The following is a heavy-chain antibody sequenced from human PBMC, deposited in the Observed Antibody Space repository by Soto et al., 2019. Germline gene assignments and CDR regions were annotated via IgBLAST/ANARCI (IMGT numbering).Heavy chain of an antibody. J-gene: IGHJ6*02. D-gene: IGHD3-10*01. CDR3: ARHRYGSGKSYYYYGMDV. CDR2: IYYSGST. V-gene: IGHV4-39*01. Sequence: PSETLSLTCTVSGGSISSSSYYWGWIRQPPGKGLEWIGSIYYSGSTYYNPPLKSRVTISVDTSKNQFSLKLSSVTAADTAVYYCARHRYGSGKSYYYYGMDVWGQGTTVTVSS. CDR1: GGSISSSSYY.